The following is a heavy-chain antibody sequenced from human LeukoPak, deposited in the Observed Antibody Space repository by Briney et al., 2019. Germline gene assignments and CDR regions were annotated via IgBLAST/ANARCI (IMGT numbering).Heavy chain of an antibody. D-gene: IGHD3-10*01. CDR1: GFTFSNYE. J-gene: IGHJ4*02. CDR3: ARPTGGQYIDY. CDR2: ISSSGYTI. V-gene: IGHV3-48*03. Sequence: GWSLRLSCAASGFTFSNYEMNWVRQAPGKGLEWVAYISSSGYTIHYADSVKGRFTISRDNAKNTLHLQMNSLRAEDTAVYYCARPTGGQYIDYWGQGTLVTVSS.